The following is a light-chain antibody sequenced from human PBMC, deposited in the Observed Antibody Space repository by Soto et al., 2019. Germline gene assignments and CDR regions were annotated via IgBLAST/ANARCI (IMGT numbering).Light chain of an antibody. V-gene: IGKV1-8*01. CDR2: AAS. Sequence: AIRMTQSPSSFSASTGDRVTITCRASQGISSYLAWYQQNPGKAPKLLIYAASTFQSGAPSRFSGSESGTDFTLAISGSQSEDVAQYYCEEYYSYPQTFGQGTKVLIK. CDR3: EEYYSYPQT. CDR1: QGISSY. J-gene: IGKJ1*01.